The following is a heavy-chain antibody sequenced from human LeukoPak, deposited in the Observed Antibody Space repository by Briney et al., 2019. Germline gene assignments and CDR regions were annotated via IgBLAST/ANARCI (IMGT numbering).Heavy chain of an antibody. CDR1: GYTFTSYG. D-gene: IGHD1-26*01. Sequence: RASVKVSCKASGYTFTSYGISWVRQAPGQGLEWMGWISAYNGNTNYAQKLQGRVTMTTDTSTSTACMELRSLRSDDTAVYYCARVGPFYSGSYGDAFDIWGQGTMVTVSS. V-gene: IGHV1-18*01. J-gene: IGHJ3*02. CDR2: ISAYNGNT. CDR3: ARVGPFYSGSYGDAFDI.